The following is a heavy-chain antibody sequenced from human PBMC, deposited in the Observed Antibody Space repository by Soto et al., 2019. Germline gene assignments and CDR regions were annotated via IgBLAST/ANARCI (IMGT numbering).Heavy chain of an antibody. Sequence: QITLKESGPTLVKPTQTLTLTCTFSGFSLSTSGVGVAWIRQPPGKALEWLALIYWDDDKRSRPSLERRLTITNDHSTTPVVLTMTNLDSVDTATYYCAYLPCSGGSCYWFSFSGMDVWGQGTTVTVSS. D-gene: IGHD2-15*01. V-gene: IGHV2-5*02. CDR2: IYWDDDK. CDR3: AYLPCSGGSCYWFSFSGMDV. J-gene: IGHJ6*02. CDR1: GFSLSTSGVG.